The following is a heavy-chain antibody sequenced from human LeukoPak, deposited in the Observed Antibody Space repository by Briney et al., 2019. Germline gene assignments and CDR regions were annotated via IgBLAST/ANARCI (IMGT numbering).Heavy chain of an antibody. V-gene: IGHV3-64*01. Sequence: GGSLRLSCAASGFTFSSYAMHWVRQAPGKGLEYVSAISSNGGSTYYANSVKGRFTISRDNSKNTLYLQMNSLRAEDTAVYYCAKAVATISNFDYWGQGTLVTVSS. J-gene: IGHJ4*02. CDR2: ISSNGGST. CDR1: GFTFSSYA. D-gene: IGHD5-12*01. CDR3: AKAVATISNFDY.